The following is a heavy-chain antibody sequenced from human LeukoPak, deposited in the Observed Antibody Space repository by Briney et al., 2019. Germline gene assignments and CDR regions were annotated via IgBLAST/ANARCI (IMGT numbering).Heavy chain of an antibody. CDR2: IYYSGST. J-gene: IGHJ4*02. CDR3: ARLASGSYGPLTPFDY. CDR1: GGSINSHY. V-gene: IGHV4-59*08. Sequence: SQTLSLTCAVSGGSINSHYWSWIRQPPGKGLEWIGDIYYSGSTNYNPSLKSRVTISVDTSKNQFSLRLSSVTAADTAVYYSARLASGSYGPLTPFDYWGQGTLVTVSS. D-gene: IGHD1-26*01.